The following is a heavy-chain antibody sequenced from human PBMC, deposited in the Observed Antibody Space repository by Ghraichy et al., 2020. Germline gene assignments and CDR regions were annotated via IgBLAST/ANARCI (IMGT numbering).Heavy chain of an antibody. CDR1: GGTFSSYA. CDR3: ARASIADYYYYYMDV. CDR2: IIPILGIA. V-gene: IGHV1-69*04. Sequence: SVKVSCKASGGTFSSYAISWVRQAPGQGLEWMGRIIPILGIANYAQKFQGRVTITADKSTSTAYMELSSLRSEDTAVYYCARASIADYYYYYMDVWGKGTTVTVSS. D-gene: IGHD6-13*01. J-gene: IGHJ6*03.